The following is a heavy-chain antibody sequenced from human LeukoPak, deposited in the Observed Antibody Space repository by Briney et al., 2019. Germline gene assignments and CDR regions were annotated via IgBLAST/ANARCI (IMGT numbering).Heavy chain of an antibody. CDR2: IYYSGST. Sequence: SETLSLTCTVSGGSISSYYWSWIRQPPGKGLEWIGYIYYSGSTNYNPSLKSRVTISVDTSKNQFSLKLSSVTAADTAVYYCARDVPGWFDPWGQGTLVTVSS. V-gene: IGHV4-59*01. J-gene: IGHJ5*02. CDR3: ARDVPGWFDP. D-gene: IGHD7-27*01. CDR1: GGSISSYY.